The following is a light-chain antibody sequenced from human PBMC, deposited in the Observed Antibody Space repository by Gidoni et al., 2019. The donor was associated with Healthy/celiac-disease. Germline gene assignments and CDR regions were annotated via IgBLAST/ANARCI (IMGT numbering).Light chain of an antibody. CDR1: SSNIGRNT. J-gene: IGLJ3*02. CDR2: SNN. Sequence: QSVLTHPPSASGTPGQGVTISCSGSSSNIGRNTVNWYLQPPGTAPKLLIYSNNQLPSGVPYRFSGSKSGTSASLAISGLQSEDEADYYCAAWDDSLNGWVFGGGTRLTVL. V-gene: IGLV1-44*01. CDR3: AAWDDSLNGWV.